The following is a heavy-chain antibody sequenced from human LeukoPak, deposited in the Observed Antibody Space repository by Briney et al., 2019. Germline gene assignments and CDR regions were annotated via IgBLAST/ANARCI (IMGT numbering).Heavy chain of an antibody. J-gene: IGHJ3*02. CDR2: ISSSSSYT. CDR1: GFTFSDYY. D-gene: IGHD6-13*01. V-gene: IGHV3-11*05. CDR3: ARALGTEAAGAFDI. Sequence: GGSLRLSCAASGFTFSDYYMSWIRQAPGKGLEWVSYISSSSSYTNYADSVKGRFTIYRDNAKNSLYLQMNSLRAEDTAVYYCARALGTEAAGAFDIWGQGTMVTVSS.